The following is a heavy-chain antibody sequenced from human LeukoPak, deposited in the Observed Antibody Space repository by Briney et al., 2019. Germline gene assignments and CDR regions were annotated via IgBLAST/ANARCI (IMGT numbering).Heavy chain of an antibody. CDR2: INHSGST. V-gene: IGHV4-34*01. Sequence: PSETLSLTCAVYGGSFSGYYWSWIRQPPGKGLEWIGEINHSGSTNYNPSPKSRVTISVDTSKNQFSLKLSSVTAADTAVYYCARVGAAAGTIDPWGQGTLVTVSS. J-gene: IGHJ5*02. D-gene: IGHD6-13*01. CDR3: ARVGAAAGTIDP. CDR1: GGSFSGYY.